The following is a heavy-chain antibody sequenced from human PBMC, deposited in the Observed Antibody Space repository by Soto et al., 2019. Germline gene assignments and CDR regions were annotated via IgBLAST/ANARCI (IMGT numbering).Heavy chain of an antibody. CDR1: GYTFTGYY. J-gene: IGHJ6*02. Sequence: PGASVKVSCKASGYTFTGYYMHWVRQAPGQGLEWMGWINPSSGGTNYAQKFQGRVTMTRDTSISTAYMELSRLRSDDTAVYYCASPREAVAGNYYYYGMDVWGQGTTVTVSS. CDR2: INPSSGGT. CDR3: ASPREAVAGNYYYYGMDV. V-gene: IGHV1-2*02. D-gene: IGHD6-19*01.